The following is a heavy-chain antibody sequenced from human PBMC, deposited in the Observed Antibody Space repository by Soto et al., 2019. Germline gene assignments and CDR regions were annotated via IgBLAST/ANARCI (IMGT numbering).Heavy chain of an antibody. D-gene: IGHD2-8*01. CDR3: ARDISGRAGRGSTEWFY. J-gene: IGHJ4*02. CDR1: GFTFSSYS. V-gene: IGHV3-21*01. CDR2: ISSSSSYI. Sequence: GGSLRLSCAASGFTFSSYSMNWVRQAPGKGLEWVSSISSSSSYIYYADSVKGRFTISRDNAKNSLYLQMNSLRAEDTAVYYCARDISGRAGRGSTEWFYWGQGTLVTVSS.